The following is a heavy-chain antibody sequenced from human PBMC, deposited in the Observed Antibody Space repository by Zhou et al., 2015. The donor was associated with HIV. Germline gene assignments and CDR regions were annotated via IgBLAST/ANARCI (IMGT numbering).Heavy chain of an antibody. CDR2: IIPIFGTA. Sequence: QVQLVQSGAEVKKPGSSVKVSCKASGGTFSSYAISWVRQAPGQGLEWMGGIIPIFGTANYAQKFQGRVTITADESTSTAYMELSSLRSEDTAVYYCASPGGSGGVVTLSGGYFDYWGQGTLVTVSS. CDR1: GGTFSSYA. CDR3: ASPGGSGGVVTLSGGYFDY. V-gene: IGHV1-69*01. D-gene: IGHD2-21*02. J-gene: IGHJ4*02.